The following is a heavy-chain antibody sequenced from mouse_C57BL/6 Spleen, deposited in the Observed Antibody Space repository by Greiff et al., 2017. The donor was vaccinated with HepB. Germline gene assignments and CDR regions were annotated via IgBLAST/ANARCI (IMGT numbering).Heavy chain of an antibody. V-gene: IGHV1-26*01. CDR1: GYTFTDYY. CDR2: INPNNGGT. D-gene: IGHD2-2*01. J-gene: IGHJ2*01. Sequence: VQLQQSGPELVKPGASVKISCKASGYTFTDYYMNWVKQSHGKGLEWIGDINPNNGGTSYNQKFKGKATLTVDKSSSTAYMELRSLTSEDSAVYYCAGYNDYWGQGTTLTVSS. CDR3: AGYNDY.